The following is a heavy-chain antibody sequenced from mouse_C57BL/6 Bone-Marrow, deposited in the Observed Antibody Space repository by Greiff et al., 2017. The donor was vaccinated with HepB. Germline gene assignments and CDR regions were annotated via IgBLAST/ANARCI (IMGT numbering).Heavy chain of an antibody. D-gene: IGHD1-1*01. CDR1: GFNIKDDY. CDR2: IDPENGDT. Sequence: EVQLQESGAELVRPGASVKLSCTASGFNIKDDYMHWVKQRPEQGLEWIGWIDPENGDTEYASKFQGKATITADTSSNTAYLQLSSLTSEDTAVYYCTTGDYGSSRFAYWGQGTLVTVSA. CDR3: TTGDYGSSRFAY. J-gene: IGHJ3*01. V-gene: IGHV14-4*01.